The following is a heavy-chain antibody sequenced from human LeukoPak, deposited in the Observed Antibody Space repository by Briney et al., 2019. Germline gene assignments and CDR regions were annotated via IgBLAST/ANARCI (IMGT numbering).Heavy chain of an antibody. CDR2: IFGSGVST. D-gene: IGHD6-19*01. Sequence: GGSLRLSCAASGFTFSSYAMYWVRQAPGKGLEWVSGIFGSGVSTHYADSVKGRFTISRDNSKNTVYLQMNRLRAEDTAVYYCAKTTTGYSSGRFPGWPVDYWGQGTLVTVSS. J-gene: IGHJ4*02. V-gene: IGHV3-23*01. CDR1: GFTFSSYA. CDR3: AKTTTGYSSGRFPGWPVDY.